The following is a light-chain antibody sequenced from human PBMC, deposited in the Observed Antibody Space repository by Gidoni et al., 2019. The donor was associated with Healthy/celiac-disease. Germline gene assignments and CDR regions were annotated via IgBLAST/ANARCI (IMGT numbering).Light chain of an antibody. CDR3: QSADSSGTYVV. V-gene: IGLV3-25*02. Sequence: SYELTQPTSVSVSPGQTARITCSGAALPKQYAYWYQQKPGQAPVLVLYNDSERPSVIPERCSGSSSGTTVTLTISGVQAADEADYYCQSADSSGTYVVFGGGTKLTVL. CDR1: ALPKQY. CDR2: NDS. J-gene: IGLJ2*01.